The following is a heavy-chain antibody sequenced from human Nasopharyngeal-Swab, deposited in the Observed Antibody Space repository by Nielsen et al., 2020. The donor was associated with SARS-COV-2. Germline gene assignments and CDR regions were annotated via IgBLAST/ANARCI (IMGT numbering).Heavy chain of an antibody. D-gene: IGHD6-13*01. CDR2: IYSGGST. CDR1: GFTVSSNY. Sequence: GGSLRLSCAASGFTVSSNYMSWVRQAPGKGLEWVSVIYSGGSTYYADSVKGRFTISRDNAKNSLYLQMNSLRAEDTAVYYCAPLTSSSWYLWGQGTLVTVSS. CDR3: APLTSSSWYL. V-gene: IGHV3-53*01. J-gene: IGHJ4*02.